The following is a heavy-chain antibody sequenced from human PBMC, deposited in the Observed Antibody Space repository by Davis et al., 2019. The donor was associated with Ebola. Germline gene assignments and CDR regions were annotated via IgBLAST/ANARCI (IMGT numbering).Heavy chain of an antibody. Sequence: GSPRLSCTVSGASISGYYWTWIRQPPGKGLEWIGSIFHSGSSNYNPSPRSRVTISVDKSKNQLSLKLNSVTAADTAVYYCATIVDTEMVGAFEIWGQGTMVTVSS. V-gene: IGHV4-59*08. J-gene: IGHJ3*02. D-gene: IGHD5-18*01. CDR2: IFHSGSS. CDR3: ATIVDTEMVGAFEI. CDR1: GASISGYY.